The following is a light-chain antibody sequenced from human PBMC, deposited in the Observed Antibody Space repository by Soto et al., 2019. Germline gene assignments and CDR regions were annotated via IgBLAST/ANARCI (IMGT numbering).Light chain of an antibody. V-gene: IGLV2-8*01. CDR2: KVI. J-gene: IGLJ3*02. CDR3: SSFAGNNNNL. CDR1: NSDIGAYNY. Sequence: QSALTQPPSASGSPGQSVTISCTGTNSDIGAYNYVSWYQQHPGKAPKVIIYKVIKRPSGVPDCFSGSKSGNTASLTVSGLQAEDEADYYCSSFAGNNNNLFGGGTKLTVL.